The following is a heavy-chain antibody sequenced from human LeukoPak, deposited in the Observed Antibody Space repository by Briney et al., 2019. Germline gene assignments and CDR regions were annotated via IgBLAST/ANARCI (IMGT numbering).Heavy chain of an antibody. D-gene: IGHD3-3*01. V-gene: IGHV3-15*01. Sequence: PGGSLRLSCAASGFTFSNAWMSWVRQAPGKGLEWVGRIKSKTDGGTTDYAAPVKGRFAISRDDSKNTLYLQMNSLKTEDTAVYYCTTARGERLRFLEWLRAKSGMDVWGKGTTVTVSS. CDR2: IKSKTDGGTT. J-gene: IGHJ6*03. CDR3: TTARGERLRFLEWLRAKSGMDV. CDR1: GFTFSNAW.